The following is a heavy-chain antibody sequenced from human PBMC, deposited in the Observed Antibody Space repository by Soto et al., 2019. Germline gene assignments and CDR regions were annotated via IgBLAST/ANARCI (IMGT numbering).Heavy chain of an antibody. D-gene: IGHD3-10*01. CDR1: VFTFNTYA. J-gene: IGHJ5*02. Sequence: GGSMRLSCEASVFTFNTYAMTWFRQLPGMGLEWVSTTSIGGNTDFAESVRGRFSVSRDNSKNTLYLQMANLRAEDAAIYFCAKDLRPGLVVPTKSGFDPWGQGTRVTVSS. CDR3: AKDLRPGLVVPTKSGFDP. V-gene: IGHV3-23*01. CDR2: TSIGGNT.